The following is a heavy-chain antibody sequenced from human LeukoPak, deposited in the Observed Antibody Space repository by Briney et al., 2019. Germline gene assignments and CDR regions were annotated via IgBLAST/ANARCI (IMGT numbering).Heavy chain of an antibody. D-gene: IGHD4-11*01. CDR2: ISSNGNNT. Sequence: PGRSLRLSCAAPGFTFSSYGMHWVRQAPDKGLEWMAVISSNGNNTYYADSVKGRFTISRDNSKNTLYLQMNSRRAEDTALYYCAKHMRGGTAEQYFQHWGQGTLVTVSS. CDR3: AKHMRGGTAEQYFQH. V-gene: IGHV3-30*18. CDR1: GFTFSSYG. J-gene: IGHJ1*01.